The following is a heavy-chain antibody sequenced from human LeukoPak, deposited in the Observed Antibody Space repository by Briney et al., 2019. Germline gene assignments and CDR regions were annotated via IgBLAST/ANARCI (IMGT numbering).Heavy chain of an antibody. CDR3: ARDRVVLMVYAYLDY. Sequence: PGRSLRLSCAASGFTFSSYAMHWVRQAPGKGLEWVAVISYDGSNKYYADSVKGRFTISRDNSKNTLYLQMDSLRVEDTAVYYCARDRVVLMVYAYLDYWGQGTLVTVSS. J-gene: IGHJ4*02. D-gene: IGHD2-8*01. CDR2: ISYDGSNK. CDR1: GFTFSSYA. V-gene: IGHV3-30-3*01.